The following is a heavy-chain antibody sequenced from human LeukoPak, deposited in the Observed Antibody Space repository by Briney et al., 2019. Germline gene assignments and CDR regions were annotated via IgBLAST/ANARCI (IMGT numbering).Heavy chain of an antibody. CDR3: ARDSGIAVALDY. V-gene: IGHV1-46*01. J-gene: IGHJ4*02. CDR2: INPSGGST. D-gene: IGHD6-19*01. Sequence: GASVKVSCKASGYTFTSYYMHWVRQAPGQGLEWMGVINPSGGSTSYAQKFQGRVTMTRDTSTSTVYMELSSLRSEDTAVYYCARDSGIAVALDYWGQGTLVTVSS. CDR1: GYTFTSYY.